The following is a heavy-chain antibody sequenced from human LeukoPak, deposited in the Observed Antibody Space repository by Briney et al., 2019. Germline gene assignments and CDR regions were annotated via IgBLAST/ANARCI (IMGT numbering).Heavy chain of an antibody. V-gene: IGHV3-21*01. Sequence: GGSLRLSCAASGFTFSSYSMNWVRQAPGEGLEWVSSISSSSSYIYYADSVKGRFTISRDNAKNSLYLQMNSLRAEDTAVYYCARDLEVGYCSSTSCQFYGMDVWGQGTTVTVSS. CDR1: GFTFSSYS. J-gene: IGHJ6*02. D-gene: IGHD2-2*01. CDR3: ARDLEVGYCSSTSCQFYGMDV. CDR2: ISSSSSYI.